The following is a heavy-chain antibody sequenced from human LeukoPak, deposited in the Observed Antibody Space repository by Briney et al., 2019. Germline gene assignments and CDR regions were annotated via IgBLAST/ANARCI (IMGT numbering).Heavy chain of an antibody. J-gene: IGHJ3*02. Sequence: GASVPVSCKASGYTFTSYYMHWVRQAPGQGLEWMGIINPSGGSTSYAQKYQGRVTMTRDTSTSTVYMELSSLSSEDTAVYYCARGGRERYSSGWTDAFDIWGQGTMVTVSS. D-gene: IGHD6-19*01. V-gene: IGHV1-46*01. CDR1: GYTFTSYY. CDR3: ARGGRERYSSGWTDAFDI. CDR2: INPSGGST.